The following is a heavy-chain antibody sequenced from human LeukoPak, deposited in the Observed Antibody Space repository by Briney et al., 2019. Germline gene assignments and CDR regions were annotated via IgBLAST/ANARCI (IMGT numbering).Heavy chain of an antibody. J-gene: IGHJ6*02. CDR3: ARLRCSSTSCYFYYYYYGMDV. CDR1: GGPISSSSYY. V-gene: IGHV4-39*01. D-gene: IGHD2-2*01. Sequence: SETLSLTCTVSGGPISSSSYYWGWIRQPPGKGLEWIGSIYYSGSTYYNPSLKSRVTISVDTSKNQFSLKLSSVTAADTAVYYCARLRCSSTSCYFYYYYYGMDVWGQGTTVTVSS. CDR2: IYYSGST.